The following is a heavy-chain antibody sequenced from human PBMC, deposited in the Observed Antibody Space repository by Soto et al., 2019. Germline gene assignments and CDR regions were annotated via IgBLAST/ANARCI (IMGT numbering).Heavy chain of an antibody. J-gene: IGHJ4*02. CDR2: IYYSGST. Sequence: SETLSLTCTVSGGSISSYYWSGIRQPPGKGLEWIGYIYYSGSTNYNPSLKSRVTISVDTSKNQFALQLSSVTAADTDVYYCARGRDNFDSWGQGTLVTASS. CDR1: GGSISSYY. V-gene: IGHV4-59*01. CDR3: ARGRDNFDS.